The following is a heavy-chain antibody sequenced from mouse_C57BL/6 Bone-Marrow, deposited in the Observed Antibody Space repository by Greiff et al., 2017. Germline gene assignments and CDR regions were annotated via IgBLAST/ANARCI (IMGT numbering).Heavy chain of an antibody. CDR3: AEDSFAY. CDR2: IYPRSGNT. J-gene: IGHJ3*01. V-gene: IGHV1-81*01. CDR1: GYTFTSYG. Sequence: LQESGAELARPGASVKLSCKASGYTFTSYGISWVKQRTGQGLEWIGEIYPRSGNTYYNEKFKGKAKLTAEKSSSTAYMELRSLTSEDSAVDFCAEDSFAYWGQGTLVTVSA.